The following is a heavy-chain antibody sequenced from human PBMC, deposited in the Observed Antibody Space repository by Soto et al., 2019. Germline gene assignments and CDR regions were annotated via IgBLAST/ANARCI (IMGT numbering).Heavy chain of an antibody. D-gene: IGHD6-19*01. CDR3: VTSRVSIAVAGETEYYFDY. V-gene: IGHV1-2*04. CDR1: GYTFTGYY. J-gene: IGHJ4*02. Sequence: ASVKVSCKASGYTFTGYYIHWVRQAPGQGLEWMGWVNPNSGGTNYAQKFQGWVTMTRDTSISTAYMELSRLRSDDTAVYYCVTSRVSIAVAGETEYYFDYLGQGTLVTVS. CDR2: VNPNSGGT.